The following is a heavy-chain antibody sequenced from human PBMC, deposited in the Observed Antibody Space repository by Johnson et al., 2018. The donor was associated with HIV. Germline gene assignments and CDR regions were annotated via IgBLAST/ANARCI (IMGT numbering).Heavy chain of an antibody. J-gene: IGHJ3*01. CDR1: GFTFSDYY. D-gene: IGHD2-8*01. V-gene: IGHV3-11*04. CDR3: AKVLNEKSYIDLFHV. CDR2: ISNSGTTI. Sequence: QVQLVESGGGLVKPGGSLRLSCAASGFTFSDYYVSWVRQAPEKGLEWVSYISNSGTTIYYAASVKGRFTISRDNAKKSLYLQMNSLRAEDTAVYYCAKVLNEKSYIDLFHVWGQGTMVTVSS.